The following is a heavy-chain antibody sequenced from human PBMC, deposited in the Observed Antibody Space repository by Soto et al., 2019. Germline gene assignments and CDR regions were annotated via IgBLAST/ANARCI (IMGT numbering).Heavy chain of an antibody. CDR1: GFSVSSNY. Sequence: PGGSLRLSCEASGFSVSSNYMSWVRQAPGKGLEWVAVIYSSGTIYYADSVKGRFTISRDSPKNTLYLQMTSLRGEDTAVYFCARDPFSQSCTDSSGFITWGPGTMVTVSS. D-gene: IGHD2-15*01. J-gene: IGHJ1*01. CDR3: ARDPFSQSCTDSSGFIT. V-gene: IGHV3-53*01. CDR2: IYSSGTI.